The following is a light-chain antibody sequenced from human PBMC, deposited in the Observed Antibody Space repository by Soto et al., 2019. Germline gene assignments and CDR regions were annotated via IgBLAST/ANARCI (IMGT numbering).Light chain of an antibody. CDR3: QQYNSFPWT. J-gene: IGKJ1*01. V-gene: IGKV1-5*03. Sequence: DIPMTQSPSSVSASVGDRVTITCRASQGISSWLAWYQQKPGKAPNLLIYKASSLASGVPSRFSGSGSGTEFTLTISSLQPDDLATYYCQQYNSFPWTFGQGTKVDIK. CDR2: KAS. CDR1: QGISSW.